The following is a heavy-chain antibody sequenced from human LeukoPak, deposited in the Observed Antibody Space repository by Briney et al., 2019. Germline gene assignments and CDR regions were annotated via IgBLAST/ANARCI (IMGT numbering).Heavy chain of an antibody. CDR1: GYTFTSYG. D-gene: IGHD2-2*01. CDR3: ARDDLTSSASKNWFDP. CDR2: ISAYNGNT. Sequence: ASVKVSCKASGYTFTSYGISWVRQAPGQGLEWMGWISAYNGNTNYAQKLQGRVTMTTDTSTSTAYMELRSLGSDDTAVYYCARDDLTSSASKNWFDPWGQGTLVTVSS. J-gene: IGHJ5*02. V-gene: IGHV1-18*01.